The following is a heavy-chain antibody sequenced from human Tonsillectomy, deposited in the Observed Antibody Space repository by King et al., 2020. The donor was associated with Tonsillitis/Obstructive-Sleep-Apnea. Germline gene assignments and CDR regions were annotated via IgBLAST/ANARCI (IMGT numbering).Heavy chain of an antibody. V-gene: IGHV3-53*01. CDR1: GFSVSSNY. D-gene: IGHD1-1*01. Sequence: VQLVESGGGLIQPGKSLRLSCTASGFSVSSNYMSWVRQAPGKGLEWVSVMYSGGNTYYADSVKGRFNISRDNSKNNLYLQMNSLRAEDTAVYYCARDSVQAFDIWGQGTMVTVSS. CDR3: ARDSVQAFDI. J-gene: IGHJ3*02. CDR2: MYSGGNT.